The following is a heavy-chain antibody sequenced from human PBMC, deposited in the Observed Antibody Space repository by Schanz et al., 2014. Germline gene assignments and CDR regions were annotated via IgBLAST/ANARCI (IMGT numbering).Heavy chain of an antibody. D-gene: IGHD2-2*01. V-gene: IGHV3-13*04. CDR2: IGTAGDT. CDR1: GFSIRNHD. CDR3: AKDSTHIDIVLVPTAIDY. Sequence: EVQLVESGGGLVQPGGSLRLSCAASGFSIRNHDMHWVRQATGAGLEWVSAIGTAGDTFYLDSVKGRFTISRENAKNTLYLHMNTLRSEDTAVYYCAKDSTHIDIVLVPTAIDYWGQGTLXTVSS. J-gene: IGHJ4*02.